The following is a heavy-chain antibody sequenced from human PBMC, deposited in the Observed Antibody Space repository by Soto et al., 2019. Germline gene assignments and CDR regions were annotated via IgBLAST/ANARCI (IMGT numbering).Heavy chain of an antibody. CDR3: ARNPPRVPAAQRRWFDP. CDR1: GGSFSGYY. CDR2: INHSGST. V-gene: IGHV4-34*01. D-gene: IGHD2-2*01. J-gene: IGHJ5*02. Sequence: SETLSLTCAVYGGSFSGYYWSWIRQPPGKGLEWIGEINHSGSTNYNPSLKSRVTISVDTSKNQFSLKLSSVTAADTAVYYCARNPPRVPAAQRRWFDPWGQGTLVTVSS.